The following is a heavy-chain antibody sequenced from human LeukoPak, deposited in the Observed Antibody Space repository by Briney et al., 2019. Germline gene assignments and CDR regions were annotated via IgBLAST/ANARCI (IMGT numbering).Heavy chain of an antibody. CDR2: INTKTGDP. J-gene: IGHJ4*02. CDR1: GYTFTIYA. D-gene: IGHD3-10*01. CDR3: ARDHYYGSVSYWVY. V-gene: IGHV7-4-1*02. Sequence: ASVKVSSKASGYTFTIYAMNWVRQAPGQGLEWMGWINTKTGDPTYAQGSTGRFVFSLDTSVSTAYLQISSLKAEDTAVYYCARDHYYGSVSYWVYWGQGTLVTVSS.